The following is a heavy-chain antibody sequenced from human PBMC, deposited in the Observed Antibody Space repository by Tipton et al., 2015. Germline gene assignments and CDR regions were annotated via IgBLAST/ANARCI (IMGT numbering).Heavy chain of an antibody. Sequence: TLSLTCTVSGGSISSDSYYWGWIRQPPGKGLEWIGSIYRSGSTYYNASLKSRITISVDTSNNQFSLNLNSVTAEDTAVYYCARFDSYYYDSSDYWGQGTLVTVSS. CDR1: GGSISSDSYY. J-gene: IGHJ4*02. CDR2: IYRSGST. V-gene: IGHV4-39*07. CDR3: ARFDSYYYDSSDY. D-gene: IGHD3-22*01.